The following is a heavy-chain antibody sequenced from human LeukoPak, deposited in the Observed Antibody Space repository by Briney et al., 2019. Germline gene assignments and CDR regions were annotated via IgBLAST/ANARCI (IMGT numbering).Heavy chain of an antibody. J-gene: IGHJ3*02. Sequence: HPGASLRLSCAASGFTFSSYAMSWVRQAPGKGLEWVSAISGSGGSTYYADSVKGRFTISRDNAKNSLYLQMNSLRAEDTAVYYCARDHRSGWSDAEDDAFDIWGQGTMVTVSS. V-gene: IGHV3-23*01. CDR1: GFTFSSYA. D-gene: IGHD6-19*01. CDR2: ISGSGGST. CDR3: ARDHRSGWSDAEDDAFDI.